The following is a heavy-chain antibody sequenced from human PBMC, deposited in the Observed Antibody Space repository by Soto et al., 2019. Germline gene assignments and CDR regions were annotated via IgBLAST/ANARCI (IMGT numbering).Heavy chain of an antibody. CDR3: GSPTRYCTNGVCNSVLDH. CDR1: CGPICSSSYY. D-gene: IGHD2-8*01. V-gene: IGHV4-39*01. Sequence: RSETQSVTCTVYCGPICSSSYYWGWIRQPPGKGLEWIGSIYYSGSIYYNPSLKSRVTISVDTSKNQFSLKLSTVTAADTAVYYYGSPTRYCTNGVCNSVLDHWCQGTQVTVSS. CDR2: IYYSGSI. J-gene: IGHJ5*02.